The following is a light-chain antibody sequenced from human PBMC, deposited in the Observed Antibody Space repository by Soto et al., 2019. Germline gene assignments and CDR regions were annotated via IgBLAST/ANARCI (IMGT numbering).Light chain of an antibody. CDR2: GAS. Sequence: EIVLTQSPGTLSLSPGERATLSCRASESVSNDHLAWYQRKPDQAPRLLIYGASHRATDIPYRFSGSGSGTDFTLTIARLEAEDFAVYICQQYGSTPPTFGLGTKLEI. J-gene: IGKJ1*01. V-gene: IGKV3-20*01. CDR1: ESVSNDH. CDR3: QQYGSTPPT.